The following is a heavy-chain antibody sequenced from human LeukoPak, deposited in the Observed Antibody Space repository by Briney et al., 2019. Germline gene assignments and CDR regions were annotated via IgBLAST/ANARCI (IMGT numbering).Heavy chain of an antibody. CDR3: AKAGYALLLWFGEVNYMDV. Sequence: PGGSLRLFCEASGFTFSSYGMSWVRQAPGKGLEWVSAISGSGGRTYYADSMKGRFTISRDNSKNTLYLQMNSLRGEDTAVYYCAKAGYALLLWFGEVNYMDVWGKGTTVTISS. V-gene: IGHV3-23*01. CDR2: ISGSGGRT. J-gene: IGHJ6*03. CDR1: GFTFSSYG. D-gene: IGHD3-10*01.